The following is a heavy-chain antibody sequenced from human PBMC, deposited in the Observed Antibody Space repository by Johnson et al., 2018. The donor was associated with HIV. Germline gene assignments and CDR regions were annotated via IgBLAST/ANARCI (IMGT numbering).Heavy chain of an antibody. V-gene: IGHV3-15*01. CDR2: IKSKTDGGTT. CDR1: GFTFSNAW. D-gene: IGHD3-16*01. CDR3: ATSYATGAFDI. Sequence: VQLVESGGGLVKPGGSLRLSCAASGFTFSNAWMSWVRQAPGKGLEWVGRIKSKTDGGTTDYAAPVKGRFTISRDDSKNTLYLQMNSLRAEDTAVYYCATSYATGAFDIWGQGTMVTVSS. J-gene: IGHJ3*02.